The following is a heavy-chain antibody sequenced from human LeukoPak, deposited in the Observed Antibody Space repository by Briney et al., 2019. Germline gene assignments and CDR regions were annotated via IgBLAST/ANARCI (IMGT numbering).Heavy chain of an antibody. V-gene: IGHV3-11*04. CDR1: GFTVSSNY. Sequence: GGSLRLSCAASGFTVSSNYMSWVRQAPGKGLEWVSYISSSGSTIYYADSVKGRFTISRDNAKNSLYLQMNSLRAEDTAVYYCAMSSGWYVGYFQHWGQGTLVTVSS. J-gene: IGHJ1*01. CDR2: ISSSGSTI. D-gene: IGHD6-19*01. CDR3: AMSSGWYVGYFQH.